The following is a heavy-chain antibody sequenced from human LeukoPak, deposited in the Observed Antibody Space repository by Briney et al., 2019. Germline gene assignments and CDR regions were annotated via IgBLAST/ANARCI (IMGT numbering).Heavy chain of an antibody. D-gene: IGHD3-22*01. CDR2: IYYSGST. CDR1: GGSISSDGYY. J-gene: IGHJ4*02. CDR3: ARDRPQRGLN. V-gene: IGHV4-31*03. Sequence: SETLSLTCTVSGGSISSDGYYWSWIRQHPGKGLEWIGYIYYSGSTYYNPSLKSRVTISVDTSKNQFSLNLSSVTAADTAVYYCARDRPQRGLNWGQGTLVTVSS.